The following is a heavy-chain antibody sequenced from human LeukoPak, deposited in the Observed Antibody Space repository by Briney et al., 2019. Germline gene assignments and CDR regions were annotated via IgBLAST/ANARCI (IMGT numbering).Heavy chain of an antibody. CDR2: ISWNSGSI. CDR1: GFTFDDYA. J-gene: IGHJ4*02. V-gene: IGHV3-9*01. CDR3: AKDMTYSSGWYFDY. D-gene: IGHD6-19*01. Sequence: GGSLRLSCAASGFTFDDYAMHWVRHAPGKGLEWVSGISWNSGSIGYADSVKGRFTISRDNAKNSLYLQMNSLRAEDTALYYCAKDMTYSSGWYFDYWGQGTLVTVSS.